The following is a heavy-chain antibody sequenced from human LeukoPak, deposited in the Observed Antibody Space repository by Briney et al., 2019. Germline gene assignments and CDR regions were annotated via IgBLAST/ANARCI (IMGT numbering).Heavy chain of an antibody. V-gene: IGHV4-59*01. D-gene: IGHD3-10*01. CDR3: AREMVRGSYAFDI. J-gene: IGHJ3*02. CDR1: GGSISSYY. Sequence: SETLSLPCTVSGGSISSYYWSWLRQPPGKGVEWIGYIYYSGSTNYNPSLKSRVTISVDTSKNQFSLKLSSVTAADTAVYYCAREMVRGSYAFDIWGQGTMVTVPS. CDR2: IYYSGST.